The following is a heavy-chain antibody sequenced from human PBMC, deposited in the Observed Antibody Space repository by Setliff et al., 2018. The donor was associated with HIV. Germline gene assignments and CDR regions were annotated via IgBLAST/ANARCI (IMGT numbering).Heavy chain of an antibody. V-gene: IGHV4-61*09. Sequence: SSETLSLTCTVSGDSITTGVYYWSWIRQPAGKGLEWIGHIYTSGSTNYNPSLKSRVTISVDTSKNQFSLKLSSVTAADTAVYYCASYDSSGFDYWGQGTLVTVSS. CDR1: GDSITTGVYY. D-gene: IGHD3-22*01. CDR3: ASYDSSGFDY. J-gene: IGHJ4*02. CDR2: IYTSGST.